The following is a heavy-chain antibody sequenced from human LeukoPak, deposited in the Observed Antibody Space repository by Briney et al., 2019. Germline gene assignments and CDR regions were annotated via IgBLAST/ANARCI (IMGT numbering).Heavy chain of an antibody. Sequence: GRSLRLSCAASGFTFSDYYMSWIRQAPGKGLEWVSYISSSGTTIYYADSVKGRFTISRDNAKNSLYLQMNSLRAEDTAVYYCARETNYCGSGSYLYYYYYMDVWGKGTTVTISS. CDR1: GFTFSDYY. D-gene: IGHD3-10*01. V-gene: IGHV3-11*04. CDR2: ISSSGTTI. CDR3: ARETNYCGSGSYLYYYYYMDV. J-gene: IGHJ6*03.